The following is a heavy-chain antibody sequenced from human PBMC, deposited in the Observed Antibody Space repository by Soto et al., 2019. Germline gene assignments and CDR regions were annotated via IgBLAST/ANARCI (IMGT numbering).Heavy chain of an antibody. V-gene: IGHV2-5*02. CDR1: GFSLSTSGVG. Sequence: QITLKESGPTLVKPTQTLTLTCTFSGFSLSTSGVGVGWVRQPPGKALEWLALIYWDNNKHYSPSLNSRLTITKDTSKNQVVLTMTNMDPMDTATYYCAHRELSTGHFDYWGQGTLVTVSS. J-gene: IGHJ4*02. CDR3: AHRELSTGHFDY. CDR2: IYWDNNK. D-gene: IGHD4-4*01.